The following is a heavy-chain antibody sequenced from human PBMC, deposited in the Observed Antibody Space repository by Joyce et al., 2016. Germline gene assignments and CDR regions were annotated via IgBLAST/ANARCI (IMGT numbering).Heavy chain of an antibody. CDR2: IKADGSEK. J-gene: IGHJ4*02. D-gene: IGHD3-3*01. Sequence: EVQLVESGGGLVQPGGSLRLSCVSSGFTFRKYYMGWIRQDPGKGPEWVANIKADGSEKSYVGSVEGRFTISRDNAKNSLYLQINGLRAEDTAVYYCAREYFWRYDYWGQGTLVTVSS. CDR3: AREYFWRYDY. V-gene: IGHV3-7*01. CDR1: GFTFRKYY.